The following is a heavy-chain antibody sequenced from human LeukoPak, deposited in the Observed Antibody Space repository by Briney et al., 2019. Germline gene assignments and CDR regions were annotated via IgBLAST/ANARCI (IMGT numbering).Heavy chain of an antibody. CDR1: GFTFSSYA. V-gene: IGHV3-23*01. CDR2: ISGSGGST. Sequence: GASLRLSCAASGFTFSSYAMSWVRQAPGKGLEWVSAISGSGGSTYYADSVKGRFTISRDNSKSTLYLQMNSLRAEDTAVYYCAGGNDFWSGTWGQGTLVTVSS. CDR3: AGGNDFWSGT. D-gene: IGHD3-3*01. J-gene: IGHJ5*02.